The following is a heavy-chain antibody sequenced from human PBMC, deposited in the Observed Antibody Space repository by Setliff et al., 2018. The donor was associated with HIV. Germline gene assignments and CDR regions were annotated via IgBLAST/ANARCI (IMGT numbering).Heavy chain of an antibody. CDR1: GFTFSSYG. CDR2: IWYDGSNK. D-gene: IGHD3-22*01. Sequence: GGSLRLSCAASGFTFSSYGMHWVRQAPGKGLEWVAVIWYDGSNKYYADSVRGRFTISRDNSKNTLYLQMNSLRAEDTAVYYCAKNDNYYYYYMDVWGKGTTVTVSS. J-gene: IGHJ6*03. V-gene: IGHV3-33*06. CDR3: AKNDNYYYYYMDV.